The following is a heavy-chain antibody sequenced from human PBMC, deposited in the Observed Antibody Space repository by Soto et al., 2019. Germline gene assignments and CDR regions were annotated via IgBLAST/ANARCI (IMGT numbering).Heavy chain of an antibody. CDR2: INPSGGST. V-gene: IGHV1-46*01. CDR1: GYTFTSYY. Sequence: ASVKVSCKASGYTFTSYYIHWVRQAPGQGLEWMGIINPSGGSTSYAQKFQGRVTMTRDTSTSTVYMELSSLRSEDTAVYYCARAMTTVTPPNWFDPWGQGTLVTVSS. J-gene: IGHJ5*02. CDR3: ARAMTTVTPPNWFDP. D-gene: IGHD4-17*01.